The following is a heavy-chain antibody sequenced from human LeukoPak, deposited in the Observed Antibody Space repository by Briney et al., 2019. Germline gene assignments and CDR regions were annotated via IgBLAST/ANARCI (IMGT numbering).Heavy chain of an antibody. J-gene: IGHJ4*02. CDR2: IYYSGST. CDR1: GGSINGYY. Sequence: PSETLSLTCTVSGGSINGYYWSWVRQPPGKGLELIGYIYYSGSTNYNPSLRSRVTISVDTSKNQFSLKLSSVTAADTAVYFCARGSHREPIDFWGQGTLVTVSS. V-gene: IGHV4-59*12. D-gene: IGHD1-26*01. CDR3: ARGSHREPIDF.